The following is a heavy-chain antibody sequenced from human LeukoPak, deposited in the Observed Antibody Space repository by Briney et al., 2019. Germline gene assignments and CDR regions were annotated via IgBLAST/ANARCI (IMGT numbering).Heavy chain of an antibody. V-gene: IGHV4-59*01. CDR1: GGSISSYY. Sequence: PSETLSLTCTVSGGSISSYYWSWIRQPPGKGLEWIGYIYYSGSTNYNPSLKSRVTISVDTSKNQFSLKLSSVTAADTAVYYCARGPGVVVPAAIYSWGRGTLVTVSS. D-gene: IGHD2-2*01. J-gene: IGHJ4*02. CDR2: IYYSGST. CDR3: ARGPGVVVPAAIYS.